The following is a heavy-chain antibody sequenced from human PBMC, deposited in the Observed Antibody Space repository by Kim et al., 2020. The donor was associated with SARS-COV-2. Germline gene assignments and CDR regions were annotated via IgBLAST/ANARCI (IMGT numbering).Heavy chain of an antibody. V-gene: IGHV3-11*05. Sequence: GGSLRLSCAASGFTFSDYYMSWIRQAPGKGLEWVSYISSSSSYTNYADSVKGRFTISSDNAKNSLYLQMNSLRAEDTAVYYCARVGYDYVWGSYRDYYYYYGMDVWGQGTKVTVSS. J-gene: IGHJ6*02. D-gene: IGHD3-16*02. CDR1: GFTFSDYY. CDR3: ARVGYDYVWGSYRDYYYYYGMDV. CDR2: ISSSSSYT.